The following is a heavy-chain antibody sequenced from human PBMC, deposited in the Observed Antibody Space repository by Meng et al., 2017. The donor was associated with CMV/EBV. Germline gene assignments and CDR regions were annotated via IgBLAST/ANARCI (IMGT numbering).Heavy chain of an antibody. CDR3: ATYIGNYINWYFDL. J-gene: IGHJ2*01. CDR2: INPNSGGT. V-gene: IGHV1-2*02. CDR1: GYTFTGYH. Sequence: QVQLVQSGAEVKKPGSSVKVSCKASGYTFTGYHMHWVRQAPGQGLEWMGWINPNSGGTNYAQKFQGRVTMTRDTSISTAYMELSRLRSDDTAVYYCATYIGNYINWYFDLWGRGTLVTVSS. D-gene: IGHD1-7*01.